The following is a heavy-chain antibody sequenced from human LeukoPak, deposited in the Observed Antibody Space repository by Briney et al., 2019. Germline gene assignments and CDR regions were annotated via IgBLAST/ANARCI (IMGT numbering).Heavy chain of an antibody. CDR3: ARGEGTYYYYYMDV. CDR2: IYYSGST. J-gene: IGHJ6*03. V-gene: IGHV4-59*01. CDR1: GGSIGSYY. D-gene: IGHD1-1*01. Sequence: PSETLSLTCTVSGGSIGSYYWSWIRQPPGKGLEWIGYIYYSGSTNYNPSLKSRVTISVDTSKNQFSLKLSSVTAADTAVYYCARGEGTYYYYYMDVWGKGTTVTVSS.